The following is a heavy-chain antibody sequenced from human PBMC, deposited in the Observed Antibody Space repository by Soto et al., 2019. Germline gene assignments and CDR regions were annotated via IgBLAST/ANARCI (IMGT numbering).Heavy chain of an antibody. V-gene: IGHV1-46*01. CDR2: INPSGGST. D-gene: IGHD2-15*01. J-gene: IGHJ6*02. CDR1: GYTFTSYY. Sequence: ASVKVSCKASGYTFTSYYMHWVRQAPGQGLEWMGIINPSGGSTSYAQKFQGRVTMTRDTSTSTVYMELSSLRSEDTAVYYCARLLGYCSGGSCYSYYYSGMDVWGQGTTVTVSS. CDR3: ARLLGYCSGGSCYSYYYSGMDV.